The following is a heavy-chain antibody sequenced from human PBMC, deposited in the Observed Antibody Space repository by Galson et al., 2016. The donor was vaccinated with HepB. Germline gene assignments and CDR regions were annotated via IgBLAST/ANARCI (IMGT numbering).Heavy chain of an antibody. CDR2: IFHSGST. D-gene: IGHD2-2*01. J-gene: IGHJ4*02. CDR3: ARELSGYCSGTSCYMGGDH. CDR1: NGSVIGSSSSYY. V-gene: IGHV4-39*07. Sequence: SETLSLTCTVSNGSVIGSSSSYYWVWIRQSPGKGLEWIGSIFHSGSTHYKASLRNRVTISVDTSMNQFSLKVSSVTAADTAVYYCARELSGYCSGTSCYMGGDHWGQGTLVTVSS.